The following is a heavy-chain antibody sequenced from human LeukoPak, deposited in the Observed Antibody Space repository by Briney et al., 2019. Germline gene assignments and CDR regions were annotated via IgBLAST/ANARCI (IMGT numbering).Heavy chain of an antibody. CDR2: IFYSGST. CDR1: GVSISSFY. V-gene: IGHV4-59*08. CDR3: ARQYGSGYSSFDY. Sequence: PSETLSLTCTVSGVSISSFYWTWIRQPPEKGLEWIGSIFYSGSTKYYPSLKSRVTISIGTSKSQFSLNLSSVTAADTAVYYCARQYGSGYSSFDYWGQGTLVTVSS. D-gene: IGHD3-22*01. J-gene: IGHJ4*02.